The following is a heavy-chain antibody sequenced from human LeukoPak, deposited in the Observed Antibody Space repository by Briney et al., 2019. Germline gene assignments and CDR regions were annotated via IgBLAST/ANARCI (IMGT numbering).Heavy chain of an antibody. D-gene: IGHD3-22*01. Sequence: SETLSLTCTVSGGSISSGGYSWNWIRQPPGKDLEWIGYIYHSGNTYYNPSLKSRVTISVDRSKNQFSLKLTSVTAADTAVYYCAGGGDSSGFYYYFDSWGQGTLVTVSS. J-gene: IGHJ4*02. V-gene: IGHV4-30-2*01. CDR2: IYHSGNT. CDR3: AGGGDSSGFYYYFDS. CDR1: GGSISSGGYS.